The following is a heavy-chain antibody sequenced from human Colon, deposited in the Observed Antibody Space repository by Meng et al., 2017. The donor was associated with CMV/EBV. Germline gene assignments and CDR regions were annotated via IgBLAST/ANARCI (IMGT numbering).Heavy chain of an antibody. Sequence: GGSLRLSCAASGFTFSSNWMNWVRQAPGKGLEWVANIKQDGSEKYYVDSVKGRFTISRDNAKNSLYLQMSSLRAEDTALYYCARDSPHGQQLLRGIDYWGQGTLVTVSS. CDR2: IKQDGSEK. CDR1: GFTFSSNW. D-gene: IGHD6-13*01. V-gene: IGHV3-7*01. J-gene: IGHJ4*02. CDR3: ARDSPHGQQLLRGIDY.